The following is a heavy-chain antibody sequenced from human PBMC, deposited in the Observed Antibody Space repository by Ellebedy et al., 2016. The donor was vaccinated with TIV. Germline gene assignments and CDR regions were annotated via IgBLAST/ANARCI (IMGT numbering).Heavy chain of an antibody. CDR1: GDSVSSDRAG. V-gene: IGHV6-1*01. Sequence: SETLSLTCVVSGDSVSSDRAGWNWIRQSPSRGLEWLGRAYFRSRWRTDYAASLKGRLTINPDTSKNEISLNLNAVTPEDTGLYYCARDAAGGSYYPIDVWGHGTAVTVS. J-gene: IGHJ6*02. D-gene: IGHD6-25*01. CDR3: ARDAAGGSYYPIDV. CDR2: AYFRSRWRT.